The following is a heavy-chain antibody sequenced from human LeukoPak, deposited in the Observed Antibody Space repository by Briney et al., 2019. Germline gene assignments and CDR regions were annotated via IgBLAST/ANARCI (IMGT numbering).Heavy chain of an antibody. D-gene: IGHD2-2*03. J-gene: IGHJ4*02. Sequence: ASVKVSCKASGYTFTNYYIHWVRQAPGQGLEWMGLINPSGGSTSYAQKFQGRLTMTRDTSMSTVYMELSSLRSEDTAVYYCARAHGYCSSTSCYSYDYWGQGTLVTVSS. V-gene: IGHV1-46*01. CDR1: GYTFTNYY. CDR3: ARAHGYCSSTSCYSYDY. CDR2: INPSGGST.